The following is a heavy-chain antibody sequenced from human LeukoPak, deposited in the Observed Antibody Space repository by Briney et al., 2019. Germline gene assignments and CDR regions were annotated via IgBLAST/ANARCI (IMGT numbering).Heavy chain of an antibody. CDR2: INPNSGDT. V-gene: IGHV1-2*02. J-gene: IGHJ5*02. Sequence: ASVKVSCKASQYTFTAYYVHWVRQAPGQGLEWMGWINPNSGDTNFAQNFQGRVTMTRDTSISTVYMELSRLRSDDTAVYYCARVGQWLVENDWFDPWGQGTLVTVSS. CDR3: ARVGQWLVENDWFDP. CDR1: QYTFTAYY. D-gene: IGHD6-19*01.